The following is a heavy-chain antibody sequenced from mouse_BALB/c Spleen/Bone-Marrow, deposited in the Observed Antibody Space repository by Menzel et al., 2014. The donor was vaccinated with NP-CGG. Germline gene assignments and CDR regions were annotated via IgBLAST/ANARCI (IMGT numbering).Heavy chain of an antibody. Sequence: VQLQQSGAELVKPGASVKLSCKASGYTFTNYYMYWVKQRPGQGLEWIGEINPRNGGTNFNEKFKSKATLTVDKFSRTAYMQLSSLTSEDSAAYYCTRFWDEAYWGQGTLVTVSS. CDR1: GYTFTNYY. CDR2: INPRNGGT. CDR3: TRFWDEAY. J-gene: IGHJ3*01. D-gene: IGHD4-1*01. V-gene: IGHV1S81*02.